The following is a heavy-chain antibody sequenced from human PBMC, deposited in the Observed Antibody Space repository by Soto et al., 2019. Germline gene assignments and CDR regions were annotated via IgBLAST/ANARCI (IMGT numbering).Heavy chain of an antibody. CDR2: FDPEDGET. V-gene: IGHV1-24*01. J-gene: IGHJ6*02. D-gene: IGHD2-2*01. CDR1: GYTLTELS. Sequence: ASVKVSCKVSGYTLTELSMHWVRQAPGKGLEWMGGFDPEDGETIYAQKFQGRVTMTEDTSTDTAYMELSSLRSEDTAVYYCATARLGYCISTSCYENYYYGMDVWGQGTTVTVSS. CDR3: ATARLGYCISTSCYENYYYGMDV.